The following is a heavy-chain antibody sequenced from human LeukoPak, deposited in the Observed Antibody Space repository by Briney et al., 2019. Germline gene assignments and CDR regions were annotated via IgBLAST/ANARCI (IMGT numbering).Heavy chain of an antibody. CDR2: ISGSGSIT. CDR3: VKGGWFGDPFDY. D-gene: IGHD3-10*01. Sequence: GGSLRLSCAASGFTFSSYVMTWVRQAPGKGLEGVSVISGSGSITHYADSVTGRFTISRDNSKNTLYLQMNSLRGEDTAVYYCVKGGWFGDPFDYWGQGTLVTVSS. J-gene: IGHJ4*02. V-gene: IGHV3-23*01. CDR1: GFTFSSYV.